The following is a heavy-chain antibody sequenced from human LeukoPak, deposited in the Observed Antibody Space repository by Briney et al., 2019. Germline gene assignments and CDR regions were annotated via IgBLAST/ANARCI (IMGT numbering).Heavy chain of an antibody. Sequence: GGSLRLSCAASGFTFSDYYMSWIRQAPGKGLEWVSYISSSGSTIYYADSVKGRFTISRDNAKNSLYLQMNSLRVEDTAVYYCAREARFGELSLNYWGQGTLVTVSS. D-gene: IGHD3-10*01. V-gene: IGHV3-11*04. CDR1: GFTFSDYY. J-gene: IGHJ4*02. CDR3: AREARFGELSLNY. CDR2: ISSSGSTI.